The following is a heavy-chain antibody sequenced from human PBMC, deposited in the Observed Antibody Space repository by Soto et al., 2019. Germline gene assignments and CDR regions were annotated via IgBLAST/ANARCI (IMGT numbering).Heavy chain of an antibody. V-gene: IGHV3-23*01. J-gene: IGHJ4*02. CDR3: AKDVPYCSSTSCYGRRYYFDY. D-gene: IGHD2-2*01. CDR1: GFTFSAYA. Sequence: PGGSLRLSCAASGFTFSAYAMSWVRQAPGNGLEWVSAISGGGGSRYYADSGKGRFTISRDNSKSTLYLQMNSLRAEDTAVYYCAKDVPYCSSTSCYGRRYYFDYWGPETLVTVSS. CDR2: ISGGGGSR.